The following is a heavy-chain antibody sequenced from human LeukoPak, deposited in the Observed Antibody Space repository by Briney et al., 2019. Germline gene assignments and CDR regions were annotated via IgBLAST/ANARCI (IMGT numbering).Heavy chain of an antibody. CDR1: GFTFSSYW. CDR3: ARGVVGATLFEYNWFDP. CDR2: IKQDGSEK. J-gene: IGHJ5*02. V-gene: IGHV3-7*03. Sequence: PGGSLRLSCAASGFTFSSYWMSWVRQAPGKGLEWVANIKQDGSEKYYVDSVKGRFTISRDNAKNSLYLQMNSLRSEDTAVYYCARGVVGATLFEYNWFDPWGQGTLVTVSS. D-gene: IGHD1-26*01.